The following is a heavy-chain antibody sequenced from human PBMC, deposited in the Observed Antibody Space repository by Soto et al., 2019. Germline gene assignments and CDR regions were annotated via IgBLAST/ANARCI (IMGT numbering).Heavy chain of an antibody. Sequence: EVQLLESGGGLVQPGGSLRLSCAASGFHLSTYGMPWVRQAPGKGLEWVSAITGTGGNTYYVGSVKGRFTSSRDNSKNMLYRQVNRLRVEDTAVYYCAGIRGYWYGLDVWGQGTAVTVSS. CDR2: ITGTGGNT. CDR3: AGIRGYWYGLDV. CDR1: GFHLSTYG. J-gene: IGHJ6*02. V-gene: IGHV3-23*01.